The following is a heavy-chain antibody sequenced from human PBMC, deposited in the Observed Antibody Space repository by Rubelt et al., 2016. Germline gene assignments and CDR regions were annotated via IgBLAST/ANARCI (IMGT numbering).Heavy chain of an antibody. V-gene: IGHV4-34*01. CDR3: ARANYDFWSGYSYYFDY. CDR1: GGSFSGYY. CDR2: INHSGST. Sequence: QVQLQQWGAGLLKPSETLSLTCAVYGGSFSGYYWSWIRQPPGKGLEWIGEINHSGSTNYNPSLKSRVSLSVETSKNQFSLKLSSVTAADTAVYYCARANYDFWSGYSYYFDYWGQGTLVTVSS. J-gene: IGHJ4*02. D-gene: IGHD3-3*01.